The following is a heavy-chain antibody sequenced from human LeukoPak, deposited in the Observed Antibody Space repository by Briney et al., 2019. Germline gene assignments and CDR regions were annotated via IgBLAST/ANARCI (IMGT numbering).Heavy chain of an antibody. CDR2: IWYDGSNK. CDR1: GFTFSSYR. CDR3: ARDNYDRAFDY. J-gene: IGHJ4*02. V-gene: IGHV3-33*01. D-gene: IGHD4-11*01. Sequence: PGRSLRLSCAAPGFTFSSYRMHWVRQAPGKGLEWVAVIWYDGSNKYYADSVKGRFTISRDNPKNTLYLQMNSLRAEDTAVYYCARDNYDRAFDYWGQRNLVSVSS.